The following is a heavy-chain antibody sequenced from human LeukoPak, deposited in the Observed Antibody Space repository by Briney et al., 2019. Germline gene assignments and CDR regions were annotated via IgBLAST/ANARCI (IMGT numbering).Heavy chain of an antibody. Sequence: SETLSLTCTVSGGPISSSNYYWGWIRQPPGKGLEWIGSIYYSGSTYYNPSLKSRVTMSVDTSKNQFSLKLSSVTAADTAVYYRARIEKWVYYFDYWGQGTLVTASS. CDR1: GGPISSSNYY. CDR3: ARIEKWVYYFDY. V-gene: IGHV4-39*01. J-gene: IGHJ4*02. CDR2: IYYSGST. D-gene: IGHD2-8*01.